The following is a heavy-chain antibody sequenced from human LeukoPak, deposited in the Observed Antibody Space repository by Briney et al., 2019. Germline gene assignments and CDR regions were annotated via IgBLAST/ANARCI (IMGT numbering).Heavy chain of an antibody. D-gene: IGHD3-22*01. CDR2: INPNTGGT. CDR3: ASFEVYDSSGYSYDAFDI. V-gene: IGHV1-2*02. Sequence: ASVKVSCKASGYTFTGYYMHWVRQAPGQGLEWMGWINPNTGGTNYAQKFQGRVTMTRDTSISTAYMELSRLRSDDTAVYYCASFEVYDSSGYSYDAFDIWGQGTMVTVSS. CDR1: GYTFTGYY. J-gene: IGHJ3*02.